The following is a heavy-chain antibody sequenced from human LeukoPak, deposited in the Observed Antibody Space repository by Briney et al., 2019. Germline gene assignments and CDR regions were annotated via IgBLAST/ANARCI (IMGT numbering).Heavy chain of an antibody. V-gene: IGHV3-15*01. CDR2: IKSKTDGGTI. J-gene: IGHJ4*02. CDR1: GFTFTNAW. Sequence: SGGSLRLSCAASGFTFTNAWMSWVRQAPGKGLEWVGRIKSKTDGGTIDYAAPVKGRFTISRDNSKNTLYLQMNSLRAEDTAVYYCAKDQGNERSGWYGDYFDYWGQGTLVTVSS. D-gene: IGHD6-19*01. CDR3: AKDQGNERSGWYGDYFDY.